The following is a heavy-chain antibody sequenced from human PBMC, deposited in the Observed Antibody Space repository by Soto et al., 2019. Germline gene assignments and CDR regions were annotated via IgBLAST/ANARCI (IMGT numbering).Heavy chain of an antibody. CDR3: AGRHYRWGWFDP. Sequence: QVQLQQWGAGLLKPSETLSLTCAVYGGSFSGYYWSWIRQPPGKGLEWIGEINHSGSTNYNPSLKSRVTISVDTSKNQFSLKLSSVTAADTAVYYCAGRHYRWGWFDPWGQGTLVTVSS. D-gene: IGHD4-4*01. CDR2: INHSGST. V-gene: IGHV4-34*01. CDR1: GGSFSGYY. J-gene: IGHJ5*02.